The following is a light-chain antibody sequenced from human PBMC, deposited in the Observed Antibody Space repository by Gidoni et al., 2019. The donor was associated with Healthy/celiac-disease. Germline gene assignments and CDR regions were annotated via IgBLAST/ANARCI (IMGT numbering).Light chain of an antibody. J-gene: IGLJ2*01. CDR3: CSYAGSQV. CDR1: SSDVGGYHY. CDR2: DVS. V-gene: IGLV2-11*01. Sequence: QSALTQPRSVSGSPGQSVTISCTGTSSDVGGYHYVSWYQQHPGKAPKLMIYDVSKRPSGGPDRFSGSKSGNTASLTISGLQAEDEADYYCCSYAGSQVFGGGTKLTVL.